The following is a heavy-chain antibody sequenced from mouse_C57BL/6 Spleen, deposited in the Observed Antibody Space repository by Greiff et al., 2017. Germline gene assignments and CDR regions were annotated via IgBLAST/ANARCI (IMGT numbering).Heavy chain of an antibody. CDR3: AKNPCYYYGSSYAMDY. Sequence: VQGVESGPGLVAPSQSLSITCTVSGFSLTSYGVSWVRQPPGKGLEWLGVIWGDGSTNYHSAPISRLSISKENSKSQFFLKLNSLQTDDTATYYCAKNPCYYYGSSYAMDYWGQGTSVTVSS. D-gene: IGHD1-1*01. V-gene: IGHV2-3*01. J-gene: IGHJ4*01. CDR1: GFSLTSYG. CDR2: IWGDGST.